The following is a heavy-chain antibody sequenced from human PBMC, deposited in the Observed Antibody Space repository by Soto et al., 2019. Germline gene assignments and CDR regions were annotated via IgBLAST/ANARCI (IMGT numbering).Heavy chain of an antibody. CDR3: ARVRALAADGMDV. CDR1: GFTFSDYY. J-gene: IGHJ6*02. Sequence: GGSLRLSCAASGFTFSDYYMNWVRHAPGRGQEWVANINQDGSEKYYVDSVKGRFTISRDNAQNSLYLQMNSLRADDTAVYYCARVRALAADGMDVWGQGTTVTVSS. V-gene: IGHV3-7*05. CDR2: INQDGSEK. D-gene: IGHD6-19*01.